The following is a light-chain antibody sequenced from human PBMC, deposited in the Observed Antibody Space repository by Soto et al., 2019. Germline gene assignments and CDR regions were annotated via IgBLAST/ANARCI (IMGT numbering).Light chain of an antibody. V-gene: IGKV3-15*01. CDR3: QQYNNWPQT. CDR2: GAS. Sequence: EILLTQSPATLSVSPGERVTISCRASQSVSSNLAWYQQKPGQAPRILIYGASTRATGIPARFSGSGSGTECTLTLSRLQSEDFAVYYCQQYNNWPQTFGQGTKVDIK. J-gene: IGKJ1*01. CDR1: QSVSSN.